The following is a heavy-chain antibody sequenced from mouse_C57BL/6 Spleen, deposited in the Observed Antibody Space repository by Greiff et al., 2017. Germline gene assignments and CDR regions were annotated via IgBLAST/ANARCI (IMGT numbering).Heavy chain of an antibody. D-gene: IGHD1-1*01. J-gene: IGHJ4*01. CDR1: GYTFTDYY. CDR3: ARRDTVGFYAMDY. CDR2: INPNNGGT. Sequence: EVQLQQSGPELVKPGASVKISCKASGYTFTDYYMNWVKQSHGKSLEWIGDINPNNGGTSYNQKFKGKATLTVDKSSSTAYMELRSLTSEDSAVYYCARRDTVGFYAMDYWGQGTSVTVSS. V-gene: IGHV1-26*01.